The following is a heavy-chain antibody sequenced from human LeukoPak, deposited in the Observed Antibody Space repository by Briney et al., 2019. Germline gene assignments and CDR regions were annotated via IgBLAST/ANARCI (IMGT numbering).Heavy chain of an antibody. V-gene: IGHV3-30*18. CDR3: AKDSGSYLYYFDY. J-gene: IGHJ4*02. Sequence: GGSLRLSCAASGFTFSSYGMHWVRQAPGKGLEWVAVISYDGSNKYYADSVKDRFTISRDNSKNTLYLQMNSLRAEDTAVYYCAKDSGSYLYYFDYWGQGTLVTVSS. CDR2: ISYDGSNK. D-gene: IGHD1-26*01. CDR1: GFTFSSYG.